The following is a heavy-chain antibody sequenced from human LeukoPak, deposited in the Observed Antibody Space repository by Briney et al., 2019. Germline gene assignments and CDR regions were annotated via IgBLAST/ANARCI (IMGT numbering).Heavy chain of an antibody. J-gene: IGHJ6*03. CDR1: GGSFSGYY. Sequence: SETLSLTCAVYGGSFSGYYWSWIRQPPGKGLEWIGEINHSGSTNYNPSLKSRVTISVDTSKNQFSLKPSSVTAADTAVYYCARRVAAAGTPYYYYMDVWGKGTTVTVSS. V-gene: IGHV4-34*01. CDR2: INHSGST. CDR3: ARRVAAAGTPYYYYMDV. D-gene: IGHD6-13*01.